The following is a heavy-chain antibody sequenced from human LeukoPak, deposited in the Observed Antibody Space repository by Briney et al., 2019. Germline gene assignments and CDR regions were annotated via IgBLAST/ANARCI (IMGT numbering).Heavy chain of an antibody. CDR1: GGSISSYY. Sequence: PLETLSLTCTVSGGSISSYYWSWIRQPAGKGLEWIGRIYSSGSTNYNSSLKSRVTMSVDTSKNQFSLKLSSVTAADTAVYYCARVDYDSSGYYYNIHAFDIWGQGTMVTVST. V-gene: IGHV4-4*07. CDR3: ARVDYDSSGYYYNIHAFDI. J-gene: IGHJ3*02. D-gene: IGHD3-22*01. CDR2: IYSSGST.